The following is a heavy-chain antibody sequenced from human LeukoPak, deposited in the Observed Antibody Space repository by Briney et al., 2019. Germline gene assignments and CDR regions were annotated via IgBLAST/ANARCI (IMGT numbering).Heavy chain of an antibody. CDR3: TAERGYSYVY. Sequence: GRCLRLSWAASAFTFSNAWTSWVSQPPRNWLEWVGRIKRKTDGGTTDYAAPVKGRFTISRDDSKNTLYLQMNSLKTEDTGVYYCTAERGYSYVYWGQGTLVTVSS. J-gene: IGHJ4*02. D-gene: IGHD5-18*01. V-gene: IGHV3-15*01. CDR2: IKRKTDGGTT. CDR1: AFTFSNAW.